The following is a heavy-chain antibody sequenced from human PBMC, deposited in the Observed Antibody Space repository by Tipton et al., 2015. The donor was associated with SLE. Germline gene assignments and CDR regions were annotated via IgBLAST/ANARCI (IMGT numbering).Heavy chain of an antibody. Sequence: TLSLTCTVSGGSVSSSSKYWAWIRQPPGKGLEWFGSIYYTGTTTYYNSFLKSRVTMSVDTSKNQFSLRLSSVTAADTAVYYCARRIEMATAHDAFDIWGQGTMVTVSS. CDR3: ARRIEMATAHDAFDI. CDR1: GGSVSSSSKY. CDR2: IYYTGTTT. V-gene: IGHV4-39*07. J-gene: IGHJ3*02. D-gene: IGHD5-24*01.